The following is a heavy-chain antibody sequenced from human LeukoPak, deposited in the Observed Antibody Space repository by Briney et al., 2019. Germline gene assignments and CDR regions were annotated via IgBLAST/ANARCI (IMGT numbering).Heavy chain of an antibody. CDR2: IYHSGST. Sequence: SETLSLTCAVSGGSISSSNWWSWVRQPPGKGLEWIGEIYHSGSTNYNPSFKSRVTISVDTSKNQFSLKLSSVTAADTAVYYCARDRITIFGVVISNWFDPWGQGTLVTVSS. CDR3: ARDRITIFGVVISNWFDP. V-gene: IGHV4-4*02. D-gene: IGHD3-3*01. J-gene: IGHJ5*02. CDR1: GGSISSSNW.